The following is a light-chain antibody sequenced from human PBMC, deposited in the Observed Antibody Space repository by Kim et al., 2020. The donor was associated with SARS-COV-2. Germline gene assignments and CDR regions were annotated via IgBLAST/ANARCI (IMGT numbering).Light chain of an antibody. CDR2: QES. Sequence: VSPGQTASITCSGEKLGNKYACWYQQKPGQSPVLVINQESKRPSGIPERFSGSNSGNTATLTISGTQSMDEADYYCQAWDSSTAPVFGGGTQLTVL. J-gene: IGLJ3*02. CDR3: QAWDSSTAPV. V-gene: IGLV3-1*01. CDR1: KLGNKY.